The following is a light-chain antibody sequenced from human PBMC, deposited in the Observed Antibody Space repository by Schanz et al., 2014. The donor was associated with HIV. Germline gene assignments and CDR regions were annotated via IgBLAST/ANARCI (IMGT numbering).Light chain of an antibody. Sequence: QSALTQPPSASGSPGQSVTISCTGTSSDVGGYNYVSWYQQHPGKAPKIMIYEVSKRPSGVPDRFSGSKSGTSASLAISGLQGDDEADYYCQCFDRNMRGLVFGGGTKLTVL. J-gene: IGLJ2*01. CDR1: SSDVGGYNY. CDR3: QCFDRNMRGLV. V-gene: IGLV2-8*01. CDR2: EVS.